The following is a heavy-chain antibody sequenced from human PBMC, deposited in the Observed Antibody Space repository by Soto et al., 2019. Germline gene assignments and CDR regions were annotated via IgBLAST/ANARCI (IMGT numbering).Heavy chain of an antibody. CDR2: IYYSGST. CDR1: GGSISSYY. V-gene: IGHV4-59*01. CDR3: AGVGRRRATDFDY. J-gene: IGHJ4*02. Sequence: QVQLQESGPGLVKPSETLSLTCTVSGGSISSYYWSWIRQPPGKGLECIGYIYYSGSTNYNPSLRRRATTSVDTSKTQFSLKLTSVPAAEAAVYYCAGVGRRRATDFDYWGEGTLVTVSS. D-gene: IGHD1-26*01.